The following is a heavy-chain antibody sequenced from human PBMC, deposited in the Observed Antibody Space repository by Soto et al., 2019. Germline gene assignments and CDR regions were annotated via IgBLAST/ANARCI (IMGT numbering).Heavy chain of an antibody. V-gene: IGHV3-30-3*01. Sequence: LRLSCAASGFTFSSYAMHWVRQAPGKGLEWVAVISYDGSNKYYADSVKGRFTISRDNSKNTLYLQMNSLRAEDTAVYYCARDPSRITIFGVFDYWGQGTLVTVSS. CDR1: GFTFSSYA. D-gene: IGHD3-3*01. CDR2: ISYDGSNK. CDR3: ARDPSRITIFGVFDY. J-gene: IGHJ4*02.